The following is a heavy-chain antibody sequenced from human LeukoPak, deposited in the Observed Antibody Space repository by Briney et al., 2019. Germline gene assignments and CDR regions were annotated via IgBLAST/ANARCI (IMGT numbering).Heavy chain of an antibody. D-gene: IGHD2-8*01. J-gene: IGHJ5*02. V-gene: IGHV4-61*02. CDR3: AREALPNGVWRVGWFDP. CDR2: IDSSGNT. Sequence: PSQTLSLTCTVSGGSISSGSSFWSWIRQSAGRGLEWIGRIDSSGNTNYSPSLKSRVTMSLDTSKNQFSLKLNSVTAADTAVYYCAREALPNGVWRVGWFDPWGQGTLVTVFS. CDR1: GGSISSGSSF.